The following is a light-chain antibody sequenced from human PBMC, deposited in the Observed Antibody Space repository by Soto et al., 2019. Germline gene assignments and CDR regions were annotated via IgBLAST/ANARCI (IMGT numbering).Light chain of an antibody. CDR1: SGDVGGYDY. Sequence: QSALTQPASVSGSPGQSIAISCTGTSGDVGGYDYVSWYQQHPDKAPKLMIYEVTKRPSWVSNRFSGSKSGNTASLTISGLQPEDGADYYCSSHTSGSTRVFGSGTKVTV. CDR2: EVT. CDR3: SSHTSGSTRV. J-gene: IGLJ1*01. V-gene: IGLV2-14*01.